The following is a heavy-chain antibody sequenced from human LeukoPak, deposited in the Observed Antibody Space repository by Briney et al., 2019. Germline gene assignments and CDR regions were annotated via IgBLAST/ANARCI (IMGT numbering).Heavy chain of an antibody. CDR1: GFTSGNAW. Sequence: GGSLRLSCAASGFTSGNAWMSWVRQAPGEGLEWDGRIKTKTGGETTDYAAPVKGRFTVSRDVPKNTLYLQMNSLKTEDTAVYYCATVQAGSNYKPFDYWGQGTLVTVSS. J-gene: IGHJ4*02. V-gene: IGHV3-15*01. D-gene: IGHD1-26*01. CDR3: ATVQAGSNYKPFDY. CDR2: IKTKTGGETT.